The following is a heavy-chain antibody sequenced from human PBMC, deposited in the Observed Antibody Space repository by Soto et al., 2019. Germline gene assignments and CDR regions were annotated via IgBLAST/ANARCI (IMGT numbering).Heavy chain of an antibody. D-gene: IGHD3-10*02. CDR1: GYTFTTYG. J-gene: IGHJ5*01. CDR2: ISAYNGNT. V-gene: IGHV1-18*01. CDR3: ARLEGHIEPMIGEFDF. Sequence: QVQLVQSGPEVKKPGASVMLSCKASGYTFTTYGVRWVRQAPGLGLEWMGWISAYNGNTNYAQKFHGRVTMTTDASANTAYLELRSLRSDDTAVYYCARLEGHIEPMIGEFDFWGQGTLVTVSS.